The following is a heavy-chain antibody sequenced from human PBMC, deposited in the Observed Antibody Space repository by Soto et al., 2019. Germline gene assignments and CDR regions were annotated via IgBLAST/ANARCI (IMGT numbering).Heavy chain of an antibody. J-gene: IGHJ5*02. D-gene: IGHD3-3*01. CDR1: GGSFSGYY. CDR3: ASLRFLEWLFEGWFDP. CDR2: INHSGST. Sequence: TSETLSLTCAVYGGSFSGYYWSWIRQPPGKGLEWIGDINHSGSTNYNPSLKSRVTISVYTSKNQFSLKLTSVTAADTAFFYCASLRFLEWLFEGWFDPWGQGTPVTVSS. V-gene: IGHV4-34*01.